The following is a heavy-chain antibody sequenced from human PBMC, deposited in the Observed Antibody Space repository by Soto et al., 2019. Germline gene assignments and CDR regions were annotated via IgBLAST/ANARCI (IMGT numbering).Heavy chain of an antibody. CDR2: LNSDGSSG. Sequence: EVQLVESGGGLVQPGGSLRLSCVASGFTFNDYWMHWVRQAPGKGLVWVSRLNSDGSSGYYGDSMKGRFTISRDNAKNTLYLQINSLRDEDKAVYYCARGLKYKYGMDVWGQGTTVTVSS. J-gene: IGHJ6*02. CDR1: GFTFNDYW. CDR3: ARGLKYKYGMDV. V-gene: IGHV3-74*01. D-gene: IGHD1-20*01.